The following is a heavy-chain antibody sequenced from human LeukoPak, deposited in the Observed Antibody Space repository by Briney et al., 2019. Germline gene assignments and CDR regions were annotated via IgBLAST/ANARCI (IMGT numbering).Heavy chain of an antibody. D-gene: IGHD3-22*01. CDR1: DSIFTSYW. V-gene: IGHV5-51*01. CDR2: IFPGDSDI. CDR3: ARHPYYYDNSGYLDL. J-gene: IGHJ5*02. Sequence: GESLQISCKGSDSIFTSYWIGWVRQLPGKGLEWMGIIFPGDSDIRYSPSFQGHVTISADKSITTAYLQWSSLKASDTAMHYCARHPYYYDNSGYLDLWGQGTLVTVSS.